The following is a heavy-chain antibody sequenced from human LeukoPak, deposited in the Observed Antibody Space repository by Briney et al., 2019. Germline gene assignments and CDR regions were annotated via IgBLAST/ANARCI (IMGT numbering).Heavy chain of an antibody. J-gene: IGHJ4*02. CDR2: INSDGSIT. D-gene: IGHD2-2*02. CDR3: ARDMGYIPY. CDR1: GFSFSSHW. Sequence: GGSLRLSCAASGFSFSSHWMHWVRQAPGKGLVWVSRINSDGSITSNADSVKGRFTISRDNSKNTLYLQMNSLRAEDTAVYYCARDMGYIPYWGQGTLVTVSS. V-gene: IGHV3-74*01.